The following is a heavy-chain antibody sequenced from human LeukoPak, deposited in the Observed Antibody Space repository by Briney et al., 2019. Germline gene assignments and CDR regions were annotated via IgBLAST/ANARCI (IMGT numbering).Heavy chain of an antibody. V-gene: IGHV1-69*01. CDR3: ARDLGYGDYYYYGMDV. Sequence: KISCKASGGTFSSYAISWVRQAPGQGLEWMGGIIPIFGIANYAQKFQGRVTITADESTSTAYMELSSLRSEDTAVYYCARDLGYGDYYYYGMDVWGQGTTVTVFS. J-gene: IGHJ6*02. D-gene: IGHD4-17*01. CDR1: GGTFSSYA. CDR2: IIPIFGIA.